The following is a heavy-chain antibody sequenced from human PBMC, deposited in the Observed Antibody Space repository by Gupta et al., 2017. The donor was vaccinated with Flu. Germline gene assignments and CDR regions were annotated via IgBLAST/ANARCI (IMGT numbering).Heavy chain of an antibody. CDR1: GFPFRSYA. CDR2: ISGGGGDT. J-gene: IGHJ6*02. V-gene: IGHV3-23*01. Sequence: EVQLLVSGGGLVQPGGSLRLYCAASGFPFRSYAMSWVRQAPGKGLEWVSLISGGGGDTYYADSMEGRFTISRDNSKNTLYLQMNSLRAEDSALYYCAKDLEYDILTGSYRNAMDVWGQGTTVTVSS. D-gene: IGHD3-9*01. CDR3: AKDLEYDILTGSYRNAMDV.